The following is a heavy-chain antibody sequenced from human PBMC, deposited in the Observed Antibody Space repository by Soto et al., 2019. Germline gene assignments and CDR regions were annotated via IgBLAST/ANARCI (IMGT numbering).Heavy chain of an antibody. D-gene: IGHD2-15*01. V-gene: IGHV4-39*07. J-gene: IGHJ4*02. CDR2: IYYSGST. CDR1: GGSISSSKYY. Sequence: PSETLSLTCTVSGGSISSSKYYWGWIRQAPGKGLEWIGSIYYSGSTYYNPSLKSRVTISVDTSKNQFSLKLSSVTAADTAVYYCARAPGYCSGGSCWGQGTLVTVSS. CDR3: ARAPGYCSGGSC.